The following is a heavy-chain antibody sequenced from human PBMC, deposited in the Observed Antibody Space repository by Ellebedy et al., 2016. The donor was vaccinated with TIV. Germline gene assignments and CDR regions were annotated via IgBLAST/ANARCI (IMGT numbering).Heavy chain of an antibody. CDR2: INAGNGNT. CDR1: GYTFISYT. D-gene: IGHD2-15*01. V-gene: IGHV1-3*01. Sequence: AASVKVSCKASGYTFISYTMHWVRQAPGQRLKWMGWINAGNGNTKYSQKFQGRVTITRDTSASTAYMELSSLRSEDTAVYYCARDACRTFSGGRCYSHYYGMDVWGQGTTVTVSS. J-gene: IGHJ6*02. CDR3: ARDACRTFSGGRCYSHYYGMDV.